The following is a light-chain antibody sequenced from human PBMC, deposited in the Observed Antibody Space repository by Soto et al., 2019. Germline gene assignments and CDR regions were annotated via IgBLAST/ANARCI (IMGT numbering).Light chain of an antibody. CDR2: DAS. Sequence: AIQLTQSPSSLSASVGDRVTITCRASQGISSALAWYQQKTGKGPKLLIYDASTLQSGVPSRFSGSGSGTDFTLTISSLQPEDFATYYCQQCNSYPRTFGGGTKVEIK. V-gene: IGKV1-13*02. CDR1: QGISSA. J-gene: IGKJ4*01. CDR3: QQCNSYPRT.